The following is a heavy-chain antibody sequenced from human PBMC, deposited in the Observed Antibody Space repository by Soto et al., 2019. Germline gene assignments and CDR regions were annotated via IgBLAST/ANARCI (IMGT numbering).Heavy chain of an antibody. Sequence: GASVKVSCKASGGTFSSYAISWVRQAPGQGLEWMGGIIPIFGTANYAQKFQGRVTITADESTSTAYMELSSLRSEDTAVYYCARVDTAMVTVWYYYYGMDVWGQGTTVTVSS. J-gene: IGHJ6*02. D-gene: IGHD5-18*01. V-gene: IGHV1-69*13. CDR1: GGTFSSYA. CDR2: IIPIFGTA. CDR3: ARVDTAMVTVWYYYYGMDV.